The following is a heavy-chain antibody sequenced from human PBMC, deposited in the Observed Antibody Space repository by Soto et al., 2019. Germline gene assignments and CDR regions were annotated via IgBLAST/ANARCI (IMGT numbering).Heavy chain of an antibody. J-gene: IGHJ6*03. CDR3: AGRYCTNGVCYTHYYCYIDV. CDR2: ITTSGGNT. Sequence: EVQLLESGGGLVQPGGSLRLSCAASGFTFSTYAMSWVRQAPGKGLEWVSTITTSGGNTYYADSVQGRFTISRDNSKNTLYLQMNSLRAEDTAVYYCAGRYCTNGVCYTHYYCYIDVWGKGTTVTVSS. V-gene: IGHV3-23*01. CDR1: GFTFSTYA. D-gene: IGHD2-8*01.